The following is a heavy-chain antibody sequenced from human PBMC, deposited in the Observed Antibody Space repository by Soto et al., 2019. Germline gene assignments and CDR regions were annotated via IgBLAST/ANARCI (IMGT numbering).Heavy chain of an antibody. J-gene: IGHJ3*02. CDR1: GYSFTSYW. V-gene: IGHV5-51*01. D-gene: IGHD3-22*01. CDR2: IYPGDSDT. Sequence: GESLKISCKGSGYSFTSYWIGWVRQMPGKGLEWMGIIYPGDSDTRYSPSFQGQVTISAGKSISTAYLQWSSLKASDTAMYYCARLPHYYDSSGYYYEDAFDSWGQGTMVTVSS. CDR3: ARLPHYYDSSGYYYEDAFDS.